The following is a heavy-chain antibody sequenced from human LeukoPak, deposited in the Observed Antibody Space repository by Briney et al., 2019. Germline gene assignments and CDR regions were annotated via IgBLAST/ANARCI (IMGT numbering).Heavy chain of an antibody. CDR3: ARDTYGDQRFDY. D-gene: IGHD4-17*01. CDR1: GFTFSSYS. Sequence: GGSLRLSCAASGFTFSSYSMNWVRQAPGKGLEWVSSISSSSSYIYYADSVKGRFTISRDNAKNSLYLQMNSLRAEDTAVYYCARDTYGDQRFDYWGQGTLVTVSS. J-gene: IGHJ4*02. CDR2: ISSSSSYI. V-gene: IGHV3-21*01.